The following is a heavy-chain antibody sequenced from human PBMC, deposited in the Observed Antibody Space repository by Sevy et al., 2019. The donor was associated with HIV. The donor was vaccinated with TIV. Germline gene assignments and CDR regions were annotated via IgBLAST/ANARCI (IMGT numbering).Heavy chain of an antibody. V-gene: IGHV4-4*07. CDR1: GDSMSGYY. J-gene: IGHJ6*03. CDR2: IYTSGST. D-gene: IGHD2-2*01. CDR3: DHSSSHQPVHYYYYMDV. Sequence: SENLSLTCTVSGDSMSGYYWSWIRQPAGKGLEWIGRIYTSGSTYYNPSLKSRVTLSIDTSKNQYSLRLSSVTAADTALYFHDHSSSHQPVHYYYYMDVWGKGTSVTVSS.